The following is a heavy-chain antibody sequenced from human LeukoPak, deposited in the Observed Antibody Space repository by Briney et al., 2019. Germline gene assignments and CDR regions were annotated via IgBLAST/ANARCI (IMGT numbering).Heavy chain of an antibody. Sequence: ASETLSHTCAVSGGSISSSNWWSWVRQPPGQGLEWIGEIYHSGSTNYNPSLKSRVTISVDKSKNQFSLKLSSVTAADTAVYYCARLKFYSSGWYWDSWDYWGQGTLVTVSS. J-gene: IGHJ4*02. CDR3: ARLKFYSSGWYWDSWDY. D-gene: IGHD6-19*01. V-gene: IGHV4-4*02. CDR2: IYHSGST. CDR1: GGSISSSNW.